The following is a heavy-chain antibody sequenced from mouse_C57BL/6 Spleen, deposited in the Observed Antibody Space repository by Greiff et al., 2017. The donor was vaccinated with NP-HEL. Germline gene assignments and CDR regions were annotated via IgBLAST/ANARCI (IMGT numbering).Heavy chain of an antibody. CDR3: ARDGGSYYYAMDY. J-gene: IGHJ4*01. CDR1: GFTFSSYA. Sequence: EVKLVESGGGLVKPGGSLKLSCAASGFTFSSYAMSWVRQTPEKRLEWVATISDGGSYTYYPDNVKGRFTISRDNAKNNLYLQMSHLKSEDTAMYYCARDGGSYYYAMDYWGQVTSVTVSS. D-gene: IGHD1-1*02. V-gene: IGHV5-4*01. CDR2: ISDGGSYT.